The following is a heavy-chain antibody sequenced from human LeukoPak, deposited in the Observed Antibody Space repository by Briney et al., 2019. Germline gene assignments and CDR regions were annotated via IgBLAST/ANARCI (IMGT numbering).Heavy chain of an antibody. CDR1: GFTFSHYW. V-gene: IGHV3-74*01. Sequence: GGSLRLSCAASGFTFSHYWMHWVRQAPGKGLVWVSRINSDGSGTSYADSLKGRFTISRDNAKNTLYLEMKSLRAEDTAVYYCAKATSSWYGFDCWGQGTLVTVSS. D-gene: IGHD6-13*01. CDR3: AKATSSWYGFDC. CDR2: INSDGSGT. J-gene: IGHJ4*02.